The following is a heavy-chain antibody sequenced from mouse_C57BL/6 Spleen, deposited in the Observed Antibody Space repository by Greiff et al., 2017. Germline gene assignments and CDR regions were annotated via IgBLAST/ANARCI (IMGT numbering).Heavy chain of an antibody. CDR3: AMLRMDY. J-gene: IGHJ4*01. V-gene: IGHV1-82*01. CDR1: GYAFSSSW. CDR2: IYPGDGDT. D-gene: IGHD1-1*01. Sequence: VQGVESGPELVKPGASVKISCKASGYAFSSSWMNWVKQRPGKGLEWIGRIYPGDGDTNYNGKFKGKATLTADKSSSTAYMQLSSLTSEDSAVYFCAMLRMDYWGQGTSVTVSS.